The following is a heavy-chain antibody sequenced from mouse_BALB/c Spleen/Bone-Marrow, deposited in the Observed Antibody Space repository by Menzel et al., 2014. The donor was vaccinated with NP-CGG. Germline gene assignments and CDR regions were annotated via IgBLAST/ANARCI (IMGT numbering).Heavy chain of an antibody. CDR3: TRRAAYYFDY. D-gene: IGHD3-3*01. V-gene: IGHV1-4*01. Sequence: QVQLKQSGAELARPGASVWMSCKASGYTFTSYPMNWVKQRPGQGLEWIGYINPSSGDTNYNQKFKDKTTLTADKSSSTAYMQLSSLTSEDSAVYYCTRRAAYYFDYWGQGTTLTVSS. CDR2: INPSSGDT. CDR1: GYTFTSYP. J-gene: IGHJ2*01.